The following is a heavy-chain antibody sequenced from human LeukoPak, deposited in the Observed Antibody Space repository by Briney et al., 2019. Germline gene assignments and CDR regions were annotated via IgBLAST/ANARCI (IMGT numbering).Heavy chain of an antibody. V-gene: IGHV3-7*05. J-gene: IGHJ4*02. CDR1: GFTFSTYY. CDR3: AGGSGWLIDS. CDR2: IKQDGSEK. Sequence: GGSLRLSCAASGFTFSTYYMAWVRQAPGKGLEWVANIKQDGSEKCYVDSVKGRFTISRGNAKNSLYLQMNSLRAEDTAVYYCAGGSGWLIDSWGRGTLVTVSS. D-gene: IGHD6-19*01.